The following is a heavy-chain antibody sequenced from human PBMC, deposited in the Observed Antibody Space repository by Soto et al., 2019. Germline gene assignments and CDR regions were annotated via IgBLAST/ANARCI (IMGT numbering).Heavy chain of an antibody. V-gene: IGHV3-30-3*01. CDR1: GFVFSSYT. Sequence: GRSLRLCCAASGFVFSSYTMHWVRQAPGKGPEWVAFISHDGTNKYYADSVKGRFTISRDNFKNTLYLPVISLRPEDTAVYYFATRWFIVLFGAPRDLHDI. CDR3: ATRWFIVLFGAPRDLHDI. D-gene: IGHD2-8*02. CDR2: ISHDGTNK. J-gene: IGHJ3*02.